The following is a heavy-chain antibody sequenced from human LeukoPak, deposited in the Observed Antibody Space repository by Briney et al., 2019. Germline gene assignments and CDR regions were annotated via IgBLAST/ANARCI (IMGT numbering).Heavy chain of an antibody. Sequence: ASVKVSCKASGYSFTAQYMHWVRQAPGQGLEWMGWINPNSGGASYAQKFQGRVTMTRDTSISTAYMEVNRLRSDDTAAYYCSTDECTDGVCYLGSWGQGTLVTVSS. J-gene: IGHJ5*02. V-gene: IGHV1-2*02. CDR2: INPNSGGA. CDR3: STDECTDGVCYLGS. D-gene: IGHD2-8*01. CDR1: GYSFTAQY.